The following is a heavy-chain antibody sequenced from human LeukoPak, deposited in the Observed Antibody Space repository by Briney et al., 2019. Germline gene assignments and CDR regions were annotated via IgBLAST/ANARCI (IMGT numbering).Heavy chain of an antibody. CDR1: GCTLSSSW. J-gene: IGHJ3*02. CDR3: ARDYGGYRRAFDI. V-gene: IGHV3-74*01. D-gene: IGHD4-23*01. CDR2: ISVDGTTT. Sequence: GGPLRLSCAAPGCTLSSSWMHWVRQAPGRGRLWVSRISVDGTTTIYADSVKGRFTIYRDNAKNTVYLQMKSLRDEDTAVYYCARDYGGYRRAFDIWGQGTMVTVSS.